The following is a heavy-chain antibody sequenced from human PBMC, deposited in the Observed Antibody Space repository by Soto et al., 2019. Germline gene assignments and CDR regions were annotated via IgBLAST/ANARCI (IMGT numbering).Heavy chain of an antibody. CDR3: ARDEGIRGFDF. J-gene: IGHJ4*02. V-gene: IGHV1-18*04. Sequence: QVQLVQSGDEVKKSGASVKVSCKASGYTFSNYGISWVRQAPGRGLEWMGWISGYNGLTAYAQNVQGRVTMTIDTPTTTVFMEMTGLRSNDTAVYYCARDEGIRGFDFWGQGTLVTVSS. CDR1: GYTFSNYG. D-gene: IGHD3-10*01. CDR2: ISGYNGLT.